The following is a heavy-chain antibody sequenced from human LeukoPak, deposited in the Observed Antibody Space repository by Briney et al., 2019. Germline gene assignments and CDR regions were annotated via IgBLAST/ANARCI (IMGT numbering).Heavy chain of an antibody. V-gene: IGHV4-61*02. Sequence: PSETLSLTCTVSGGSISSGSYYWSWIRQPAGKGLEWIGRIYTSGSTNYNPSLKSRVTISVDTSKNQFSLKLSSVTAADTAVYYCARSRRGYSGYDPYYYYYYMDVWGKGTTVTISS. CDR2: IYTSGST. D-gene: IGHD5-12*01. CDR1: GGSISSGSYY. J-gene: IGHJ6*03. CDR3: ARSRRGYSGYDPYYYYYYMDV.